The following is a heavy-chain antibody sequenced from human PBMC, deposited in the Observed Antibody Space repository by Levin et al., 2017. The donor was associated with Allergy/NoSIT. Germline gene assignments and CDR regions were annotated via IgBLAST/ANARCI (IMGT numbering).Heavy chain of an antibody. CDR2: IKQDGSAE. CDR1: GFTFSSFW. Sequence: GGSLRLSCAASGFTFSSFWMSWVRQAPGKGLEWVANIKQDGSAEHYVDSVKGRFTISRDNAKNSLYLQMNSLRAEDTAVYYCARDRPYSSSSLFGCWGQGTLVTVSS. J-gene: IGHJ4*02. CDR3: ARDRPYSSSSLFGC. V-gene: IGHV3-7*01. D-gene: IGHD6-6*01.